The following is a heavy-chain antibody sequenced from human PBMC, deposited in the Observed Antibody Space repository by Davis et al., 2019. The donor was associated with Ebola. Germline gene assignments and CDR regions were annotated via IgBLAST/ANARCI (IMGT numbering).Heavy chain of an antibody. Sequence: PGRSLRLSCAASGFTFSGSAMHWVRQASGKGLEWVGRIRSKANSYATAYAASVKGRFTISRDDSKNTAYLQMNSLKTEDTAVYYCTHTDSIAAQDYWGQGTLVTVSS. D-gene: IGHD6-6*01. V-gene: IGHV3-73*01. CDR2: IRSKANSYAT. CDR3: THTDSIAAQDY. CDR1: GFTFSGSA. J-gene: IGHJ4*02.